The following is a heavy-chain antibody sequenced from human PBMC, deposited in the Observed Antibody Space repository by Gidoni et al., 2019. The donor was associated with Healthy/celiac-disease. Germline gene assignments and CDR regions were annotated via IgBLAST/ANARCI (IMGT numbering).Heavy chain of an antibody. D-gene: IGHD3-22*01. J-gene: IGHJ4*02. CDR1: GGSISSSSYY. CDR2: IYYSGST. V-gene: IGHV4-39*01. Sequence: QLQLQESGPGLVKPSETLSLTCTVPGGSISSSSYYWGWIRQPPGKGLEWIGSIYYSGSTYYNPSLKSRVTISVDTSKNQFSLKLSSVTAADTAVYYCAKVGYYYDSSGYYPFFDYWGQGTLVTVSS. CDR3: AKVGYYYDSSGYYPFFDY.